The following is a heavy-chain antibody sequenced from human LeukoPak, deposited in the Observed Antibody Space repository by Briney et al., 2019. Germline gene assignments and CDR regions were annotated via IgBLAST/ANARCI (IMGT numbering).Heavy chain of an antibody. J-gene: IGHJ3*02. V-gene: IGHV3-23*01. Sequence: GGSLRLSCAASGFTFSGSAMSWVRQAPGKGLEWISAIGGSDGRTYYADFVKGRFTISRDNAKNSLYLQMNSLRAEDTALYYCARIDTYYYDSSGYYSAFDIWGQGTIVTVSS. CDR3: ARIDTYYYDSSGYYSAFDI. CDR2: IGGSDGRT. CDR1: GFTFSGSA. D-gene: IGHD3-22*01.